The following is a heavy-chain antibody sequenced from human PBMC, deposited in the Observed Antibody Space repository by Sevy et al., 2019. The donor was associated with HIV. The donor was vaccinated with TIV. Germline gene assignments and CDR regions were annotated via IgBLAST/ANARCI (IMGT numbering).Heavy chain of an antibody. Sequence: GGSLSLSCAASGFGLSNHAMIWVRQAPGKGLEWVAGISYDARKKYYADSVRGRFTISRDDPKNTLYLQMNSLTTEDTAVYYCARLVGYCSGGRCSIIDFWGQGTLVTVSS. D-gene: IGHD2-15*01. CDR1: GFGLSNHA. CDR3: ARLVGYCSGGRCSIIDF. J-gene: IGHJ4*02. V-gene: IGHV3-30*01. CDR2: ISYDARKK.